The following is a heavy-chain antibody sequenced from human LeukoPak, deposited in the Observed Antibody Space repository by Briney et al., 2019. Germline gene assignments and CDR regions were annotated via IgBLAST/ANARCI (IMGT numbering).Heavy chain of an antibody. D-gene: IGHD3-22*01. J-gene: IGHJ2*01. V-gene: IGHV3-30*02. CDR1: GFTFSSYG. Sequence: GGSLRLSCAASGFTFSSYGMHWVRQAPGKGLEWVAFIRYDGSNKYYADSVKGRFTISRDNSKNTLYLQMNGLRAEDTAVYYCAKDQFRDSMIVVVTYFALWGRGTLVTVSS. CDR3: AKDQFRDSMIVVVTYFAL. CDR2: IRYDGSNK.